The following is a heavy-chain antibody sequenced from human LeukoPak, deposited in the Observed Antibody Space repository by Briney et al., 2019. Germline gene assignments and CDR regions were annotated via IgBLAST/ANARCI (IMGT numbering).Heavy chain of an antibody. CDR1: GFTFSNYA. D-gene: IGHD6-13*01. CDR3: ARTHSSSWYGNWFDP. J-gene: IGHJ5*02. V-gene: IGHV3-23*01. CDR2: TSGSGVST. Sequence: GGSLRLSCAASGFTFSNYAMSWVRQAPGKGLEWVSATSGSGVSTYYADSVKGRFTISRDNAKNSLYLQMNSLRAEDTAVYYCARTHSSSWYGNWFDPWGQGTLVTVSS.